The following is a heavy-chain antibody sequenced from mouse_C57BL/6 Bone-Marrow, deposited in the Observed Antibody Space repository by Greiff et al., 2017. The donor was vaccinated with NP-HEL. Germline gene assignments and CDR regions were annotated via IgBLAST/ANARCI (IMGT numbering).Heavy chain of an antibody. CDR2: INPGSGGT. CDR3: ARSYYGSRGFAY. D-gene: IGHD1-1*01. J-gene: IGHJ3*01. V-gene: IGHV1-54*01. CDR1: GYAFTNYL. Sequence: VQLQQSGAELVRPGTSVKVSCKASGYAFTNYLIEWVKQRPGQGLEWIGVINPGSGGTNYNEKFKGKATLTADKSSSTAYMQLSSLTSEDSAVYFCARSYYGSRGFAYWGQVTLVTVSA.